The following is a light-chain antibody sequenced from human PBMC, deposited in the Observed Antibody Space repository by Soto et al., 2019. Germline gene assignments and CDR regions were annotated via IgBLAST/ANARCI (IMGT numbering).Light chain of an antibody. CDR1: QSISSW. V-gene: IGKV1-5*01. CDR2: DAS. CDR3: QKYNSYSGK. Sequence: DIQMTQSPSTLSASVGERVTITCRASQSISSWLAWYQQKPGKAPKLLIYDASSLESGVPSRFSGSGSGTEFTLTISSLQPDDFATYYCQKYNSYSGKFGQGTKVDIK. J-gene: IGKJ1*01.